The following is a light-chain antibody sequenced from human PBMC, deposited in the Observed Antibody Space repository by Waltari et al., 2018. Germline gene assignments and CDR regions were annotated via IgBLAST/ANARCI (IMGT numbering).Light chain of an antibody. CDR1: SSKIGFNN. CDR3: SAWETILNDYLL. Sequence: QSVLSQPPSVSGAPGQSVTISCSGSSSKIGFNNVFWYQQLSGKAPKLLIYNDKLRPYWVPVLFSGSNACTSASLAIIGLQSQDEADYYCSAWETILNDYLLFGGGTRLTVL. CDR2: NDK. V-gene: IGLV1-47*02. J-gene: IGLJ2*01.